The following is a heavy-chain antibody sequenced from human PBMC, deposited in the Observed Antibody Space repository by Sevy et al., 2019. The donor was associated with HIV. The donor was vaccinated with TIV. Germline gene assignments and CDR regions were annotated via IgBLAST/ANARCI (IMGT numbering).Heavy chain of an antibody. CDR2: IYYSGSS. J-gene: IGHJ4*02. V-gene: IGHV4-39*01. D-gene: IGHD2-15*01. CDR3: ARNRGYCSGGSCYSLVRFYYFDY. CDR1: GGSISSSSYY. Sequence: SETLSLTCTVSGGSISSSSYYWGWIRQPPGKGLEWIGSIYYSGSSYYNPSLMSRVTISVDTSKNQFSLKLSSVTAADTAVYYCARNRGYCSGGSCYSLVRFYYFDYWGQGTLVTVSS.